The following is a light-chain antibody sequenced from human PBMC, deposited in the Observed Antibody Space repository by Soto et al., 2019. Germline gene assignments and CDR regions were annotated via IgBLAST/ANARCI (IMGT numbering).Light chain of an antibody. V-gene: IGKV3-20*01. CDR1: QSVSSSY. J-gene: IGKJ3*01. CDR2: GSS. Sequence: EVVLTQSPGTLSLSPGERATLSCRASQSVSSSYFAWYQHKPGQAPRLLIYGSSGRATGIPDRFSGGGSGTDFTLTISRLEPEDYAVYYCHQHGISPCTFGPGTKVDI. CDR3: HQHGISPCT.